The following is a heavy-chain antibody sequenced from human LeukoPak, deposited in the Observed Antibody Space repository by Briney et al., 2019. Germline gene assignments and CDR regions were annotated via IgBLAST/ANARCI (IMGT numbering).Heavy chain of an antibody. CDR3: AKGNIYYYDSSGYLDY. CDR2: ISGSGGST. Sequence: PGGSLRLSCAASGFTFSSYAMSWVRQAQGKGLEWVSAISGSGGSTYYADSVKGRFTISRDNSKNTLYLQMNSLRAEDTAVYYCAKGNIYYYDSSGYLDYWGQGTLVTVSS. V-gene: IGHV3-23*01. J-gene: IGHJ4*02. CDR1: GFTFSSYA. D-gene: IGHD3-22*01.